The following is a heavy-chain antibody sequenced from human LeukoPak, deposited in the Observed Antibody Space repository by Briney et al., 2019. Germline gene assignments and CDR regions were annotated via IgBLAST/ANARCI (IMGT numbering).Heavy chain of an antibody. CDR3: AKDIAAAGGPCAY. V-gene: IGHV3-30*02. Sequence: GGSLILSCAASGFTFSGYDMHWVRQAPGKGLEWVALIRSDGSDKYYADSVKGRFTISRDNSKNTVFLQMNSLRAEDTAVYYCAKDIAAAGGPCAYWGRGTLVTVSS. CDR2: IRSDGSDK. D-gene: IGHD6-13*01. J-gene: IGHJ4*02. CDR1: GFTFSGYD.